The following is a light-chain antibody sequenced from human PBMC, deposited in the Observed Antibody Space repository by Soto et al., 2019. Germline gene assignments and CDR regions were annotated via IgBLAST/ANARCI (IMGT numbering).Light chain of an antibody. V-gene: IGKV3-20*01. Sequence: EIVLTQSPGTLSLSPGERATLSCRASQSVSRSLLAWYQQKPGQAPRLLIYGASPRATGIVDRFSGGGSGKDCTLTISRLEHKDFAVYCSQQHGIPPPYSFGQETKLEIK. CDR3: QQHGIPPPYS. J-gene: IGKJ2*03. CDR1: QSVSRSL. CDR2: GAS.